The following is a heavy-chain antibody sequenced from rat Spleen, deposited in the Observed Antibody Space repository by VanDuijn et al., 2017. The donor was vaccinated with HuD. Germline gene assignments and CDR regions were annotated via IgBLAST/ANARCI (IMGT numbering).Heavy chain of an antibody. V-gene: IGHV2S30*01. Sequence: QVQLKESGPGLVQPSQTLSLTCTVSGFPLMDYSVHWVRQPPGKGLEWMGRMKYDGDTYYNSVLRSRLSIPRDTSKSQVFLKMNSLQTDDTAIYFCTRSYGGYSQHWFPYWGQGTLVTVSS. CDR2: MKYDGDT. CDR1: GFPLMDYS. D-gene: IGHD1-11*01. CDR3: TRSYGGYSQHWFPY. J-gene: IGHJ3*01.